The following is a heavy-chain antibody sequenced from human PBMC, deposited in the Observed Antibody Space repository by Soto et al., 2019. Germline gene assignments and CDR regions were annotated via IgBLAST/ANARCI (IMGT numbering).Heavy chain of an antibody. D-gene: IGHD2-8*01. J-gene: IGHJ5*02. CDR2: INSDGSDT. CDR3: AREGMGFSNWFDP. Sequence: VGSLRLSCAASRFTFSSYWMHWVRQAPGKGLVWVSRINSDGSDTGYADSVKGRFTISRDNAKNTLYLQMNSLRAEDTAVYYCAREGMGFSNWFDPSGQGTLVTVSS. V-gene: IGHV3-74*01. CDR1: RFTFSSYW.